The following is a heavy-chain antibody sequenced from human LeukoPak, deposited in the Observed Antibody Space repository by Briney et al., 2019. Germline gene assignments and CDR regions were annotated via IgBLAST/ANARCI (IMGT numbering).Heavy chain of an antibody. V-gene: IGHV4-61*01. D-gene: IGHD3-16*01. CDR1: GGSVSSGSYY. Sequence: SETLSLTCTVSGGSVSSGSYYWSWIRQPPGKGLEWIGYIYYSGSTNYNPSLKGRVTISVDTSKNQFSLKLSSVTAADTAVYYCARVDVWGSYPYFDYWGQGTLVTVSS. CDR2: IYYSGST. CDR3: ARVDVWGSYPYFDY. J-gene: IGHJ4*02.